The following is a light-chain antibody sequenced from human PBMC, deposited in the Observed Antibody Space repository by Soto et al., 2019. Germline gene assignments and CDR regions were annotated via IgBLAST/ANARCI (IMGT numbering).Light chain of an antibody. J-gene: IGLJ2*01. Sequence: SYELTQPPSVSVSPGQTASITCSGDKLGDNYASWYQQRPGQPPVLVIYQNTKRPSGIPDRFSGSNSGNTATLTIGGTQAMDEADYYCQAWDSSPVVFGGGTKLTVL. CDR1: KLGDNY. CDR2: QNT. V-gene: IGLV3-1*01. CDR3: QAWDSSPVV.